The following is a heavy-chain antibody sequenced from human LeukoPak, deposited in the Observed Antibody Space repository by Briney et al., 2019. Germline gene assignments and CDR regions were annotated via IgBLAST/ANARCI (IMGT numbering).Heavy chain of an antibody. D-gene: IGHD3-22*01. CDR3: ARTAPYDSSVLDAFDI. CDR1: GDSISSSSYY. V-gene: IGHV4-39*07. CDR2: IFYSGST. J-gene: IGHJ3*02. Sequence: ASETLSLTCNVSGDSISSSSYYWDWIRQTPGKGLEWIGSIFYSGSTNYNPSLKSRVTISVDTSKNQFSLKLSSVTAADTAVYYCARTAPYDSSVLDAFDIWGQGTMVTVSS.